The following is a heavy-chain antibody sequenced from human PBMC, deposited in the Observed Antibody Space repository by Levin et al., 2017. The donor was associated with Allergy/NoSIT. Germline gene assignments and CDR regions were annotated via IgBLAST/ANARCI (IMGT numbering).Heavy chain of an antibody. CDR1: GFTFSSYS. J-gene: IGHJ4*02. CDR2: ISSSSSTI. CDR3: ARDEQYYYGSGSYPFDY. V-gene: IGHV3-48*01. Sequence: PGGSLRLSCAASGFTFSSYSMNWVRQAPGKGLEWVSYISSSSSTIYYADSVKGRFTISRDNAKNSLYLQMNSLRAEDTAVYYCARDEQYYYGSGSYPFDYWGQGTLVTVSS. D-gene: IGHD3-10*01.